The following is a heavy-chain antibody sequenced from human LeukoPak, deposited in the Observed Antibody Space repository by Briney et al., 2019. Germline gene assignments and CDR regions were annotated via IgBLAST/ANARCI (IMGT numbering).Heavy chain of an antibody. CDR1: GYTFTGYY. J-gene: IGHJ5*02. CDR3: ARDMYYDFWSGYYYP. Sequence: ASVKVSCKASGYTFTGYYMHWVRQAPGQGLEWMGRIIPILGIANYAQKFQGRVTITADKSTSTAYMELSSLRSEDTAVYYCARDMYYDFWSGYYYPWGQGTLVTVSS. D-gene: IGHD3-3*01. CDR2: IIPILGIA. V-gene: IGHV1-69*04.